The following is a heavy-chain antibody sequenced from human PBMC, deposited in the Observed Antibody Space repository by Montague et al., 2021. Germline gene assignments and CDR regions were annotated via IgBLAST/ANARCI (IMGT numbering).Heavy chain of an antibody. J-gene: IGHJ6*03. CDR2: INHRGST. Sequence: SETLSLTCAVYGGSFSGYFWSWIRQPPGKGLEWIGEINHRGSTNYNPSLKSRVTISVDTSKNQFSLKLSSVTAADTAVYYCARRGGTMVRGVNGYIDVWGKGTTVTVSS. CDR1: GGSFSGYF. V-gene: IGHV4-34*01. CDR3: ARRGGTMVRGVNGYIDV. D-gene: IGHD3-10*01.